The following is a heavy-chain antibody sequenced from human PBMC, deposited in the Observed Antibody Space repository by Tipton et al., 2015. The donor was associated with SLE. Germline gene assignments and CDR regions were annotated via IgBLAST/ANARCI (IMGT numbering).Heavy chain of an antibody. CDR2: FYYSGGT. CDR1: GGSISSHY. J-gene: IGHJ4*02. CDR3: VYGDWLGLDY. V-gene: IGHV4-59*11. D-gene: IGHD4-17*01. Sequence: TLSLTCTVSGGSISSHYWTWIRQPPGKGLEWIGYFYYSGGTSYNPSLKSRVTISVDTSKNQFSLKLSSVTAADTAVYYCVYGDWLGLDYWGQGTLVTVSS.